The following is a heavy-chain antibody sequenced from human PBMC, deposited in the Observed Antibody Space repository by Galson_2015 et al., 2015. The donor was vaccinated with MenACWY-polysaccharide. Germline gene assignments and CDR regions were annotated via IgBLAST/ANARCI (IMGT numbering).Heavy chain of an antibody. J-gene: IGHJ6*01. D-gene: IGHD3-3*01. CDR3: ARGHYDLWSGYRHYYFGLDV. V-gene: IGHV3-74*01. Sequence: SLRLSCAASGFNFDSYAMHWVRQGPGKGPVWVSRINSDETSTSYADSVKGRFSISRDNAKSTLYLQMNSLRAEDTAVYYCARGHYDLWSGYRHYYFGLDVWGQGTTVTVSS. CDR1: GFNFDSYA. CDR2: INSDETST.